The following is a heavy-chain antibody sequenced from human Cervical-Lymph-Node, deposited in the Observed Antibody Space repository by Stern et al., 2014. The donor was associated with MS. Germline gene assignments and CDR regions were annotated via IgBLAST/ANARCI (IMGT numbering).Heavy chain of an antibody. V-gene: IGHV3-7*01. D-gene: IGHD2-2*01. J-gene: IGHJ5*02. Sequence: EVQLVESGGGLVQPGGSLRLSCEASGFTFSSYWMSWVRQAPGKGLEWVANIKQDGSEKYYAESVKGRFTISRDNAKNSLYLQMNSLRAEDTAVYYCARDAAYQLLDNWFDPWGQGTLVTVSS. CDR1: GFTFSSYW. CDR2: IKQDGSEK. CDR3: ARDAAYQLLDNWFDP.